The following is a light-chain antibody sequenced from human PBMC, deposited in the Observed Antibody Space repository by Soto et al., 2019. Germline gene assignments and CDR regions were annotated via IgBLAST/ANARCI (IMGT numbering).Light chain of an antibody. J-gene: IGKJ4*01. V-gene: IGKV1-6*01. CDR3: LQDYSFPLT. Sequence: AIQMTQSPSSLSASVGDRVTITCRASHGSRNDVGWYQQKPGKAPKLLIYAVSSLQIGVPSRFSGSGSGTDFILTISSLQPEDFATYYCLQDYSFPLTFGGGTKVES. CDR1: HGSRND. CDR2: AVS.